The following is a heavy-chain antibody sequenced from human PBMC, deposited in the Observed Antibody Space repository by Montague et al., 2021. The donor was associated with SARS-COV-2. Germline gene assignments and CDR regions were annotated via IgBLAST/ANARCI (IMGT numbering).Heavy chain of an antibody. CDR3: VRERECSGGSCYGPDDDAFDI. V-gene: IGHV4-34*01. CDR2: INHGGST. J-gene: IGHJ3*02. CDR1: GTSFSGYY. Sequence: SETLSLTCAVHGTSFSGYYWNWIRQPPGKGLEWIGEINHGGSTKYSPSLKSRLTISVDRSKNQFSLRLTPVTAADTAVYYCVRERECSGGSCYGPDDDAFDIWGQGKVVTGSS. D-gene: IGHD2-15*01.